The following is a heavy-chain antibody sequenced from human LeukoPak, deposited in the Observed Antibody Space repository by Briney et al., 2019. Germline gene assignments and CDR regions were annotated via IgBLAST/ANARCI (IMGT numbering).Heavy chain of an antibody. V-gene: IGHV4-59*12. J-gene: IGHJ4*02. D-gene: IGHD3-10*01. CDR2: TFYSGST. Sequence: SETPSLTCTVSSGSINSYYWTWIRQPPGKGLEWIGNTFYSGSTNYNPSLMSRVSISVDTSKNQVSLNLNSVTAADTAVYYCATVAVVRGVTFFDYWGQGTLVTVSS. CDR1: SGSINSYY. CDR3: ATVAVVRGVTFFDY.